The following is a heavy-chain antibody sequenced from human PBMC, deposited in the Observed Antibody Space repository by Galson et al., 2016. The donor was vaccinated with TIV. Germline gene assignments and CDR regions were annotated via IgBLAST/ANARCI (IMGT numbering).Heavy chain of an antibody. V-gene: IGHV4-31*03. CDR2: IYYSGTT. CDR3: ARWGAYYDILTGYDWMFFFDY. D-gene: IGHD3-9*01. J-gene: IGHJ4*02. CDR1: GGSISSSGYF. Sequence: TLSLTCTVSGGSISSSGYFWSWIRQHPGKGLEWIGYIYYSGTTYYNPSLKSRVIISVDTSKNQFSLKLSSVTAADTAMYYCARWGAYYDILTGYDWMFFFDYWGQGTLVAVSS.